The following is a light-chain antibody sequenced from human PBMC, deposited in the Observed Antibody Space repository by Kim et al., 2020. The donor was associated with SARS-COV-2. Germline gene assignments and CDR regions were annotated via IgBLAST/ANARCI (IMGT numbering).Light chain of an antibody. CDR3: QSYDSSLSVNYV. V-gene: IGLV1-40*01. CDR2: GNS. CDR1: SSTIGAGYA. Sequence: TIACTVSSSTIGAGYAVHWYHQLPGTAPNLLIYGNSNRPSGVPDRFSGAKSGTSASLAITGLQAEDEADYYCQSYDSSLSVNYVFGTGTKVTVL. J-gene: IGLJ1*01.